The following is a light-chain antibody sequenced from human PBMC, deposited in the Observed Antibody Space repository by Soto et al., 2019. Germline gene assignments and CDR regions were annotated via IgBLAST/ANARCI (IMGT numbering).Light chain of an antibody. Sequence: QSERTKAASVSGAPGDGIPLFCTGTSSDVGTYNLVSWYQQHPGKAPKLLISEVNKRPSGVSNRFSGSKSGNTASLTIYGLQAEDEADYYCCSYAGLSTYVFGTGTKVT. J-gene: IGLJ1*01. V-gene: IGLV2-23*02. CDR2: EVN. CDR3: CSYAGLSTYV. CDR1: SSDVGTYNL.